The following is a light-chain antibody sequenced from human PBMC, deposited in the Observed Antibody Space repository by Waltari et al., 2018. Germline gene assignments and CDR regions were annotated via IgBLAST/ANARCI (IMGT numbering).Light chain of an antibody. CDR1: QSFLFNSNNKTY. CDR3: QQYYSVPLT. J-gene: IGKJ4*01. CDR2: WAS. V-gene: IGKV4-1*01. Sequence: DIVMTQSPDSLAVSLGARDTISYTSSQSFLFNSNNKTYLAWYQQKPGQPPKVVISWASTRESGVPHRFSGGGSGTDFTLTINSLQADDVAVYYCQQYYSVPLTFGGGTKVEIK.